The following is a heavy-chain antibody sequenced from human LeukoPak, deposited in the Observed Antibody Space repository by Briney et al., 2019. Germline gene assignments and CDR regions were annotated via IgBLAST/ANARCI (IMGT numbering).Heavy chain of an antibody. V-gene: IGHV3-30-3*01. J-gene: IGHJ4*02. CDR1: GFTFSSYA. Sequence: PGRSLRLSCAASGFTFSSYAMHWVRQAPGKGLEWVAVISYDGSNKYYADSAKGRFTISRDNSKNTLYLRMNSLRAEDTAVYYCAREKSCFDYWGQGTLVTVSS. CDR3: AREKSCFDY. CDR2: ISYDGSNK.